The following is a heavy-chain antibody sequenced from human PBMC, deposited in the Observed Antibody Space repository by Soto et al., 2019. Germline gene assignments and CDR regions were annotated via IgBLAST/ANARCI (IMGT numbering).Heavy chain of an antibody. D-gene: IGHD2-15*01. Sequence: VGSLRLSWSSSLFTFSSYWMHWVLHYPLKLLVWVSRINSDGSSISYADSAKGRFTISRDNAKNTLYLQMNSLRAEDTAVYYCAREVDIVVVVAARKDAFDIWGQGTMVTVS. CDR3: AREVDIVVVVAARKDAFDI. CDR2: INSDGSSI. CDR1: LFTFSSYW. V-gene: IGHV3-74*01. J-gene: IGHJ3*02.